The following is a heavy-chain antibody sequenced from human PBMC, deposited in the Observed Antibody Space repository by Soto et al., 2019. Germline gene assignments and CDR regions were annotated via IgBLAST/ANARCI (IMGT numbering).Heavy chain of an antibody. Sequence: QVQLVESGGGVVQPGRSLRLSCAASGFTFSSYGMHWVRQAPGKGLEWVAVISYDGSNKYYADSVKGRVTISRDNSKNSLYLQMNSLRAEDTAVYYCAKGGSGYSYGSWGQGTLVTVSS. V-gene: IGHV3-30*18. CDR2: ISYDGSNK. D-gene: IGHD5-18*01. CDR3: AKGGSGYSYGS. CDR1: GFTFSSYG. J-gene: IGHJ4*02.